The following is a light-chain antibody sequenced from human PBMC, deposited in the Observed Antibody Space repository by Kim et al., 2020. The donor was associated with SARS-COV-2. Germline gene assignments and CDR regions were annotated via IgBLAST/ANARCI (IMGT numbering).Light chain of an antibody. CDR2: QDS. J-gene: IGLJ2*01. Sequence: VSPGETAGMSCSGDKTVETFGCRYQQKQGESPVLVINQDSTRRSGVPEGFSGANSGNNATLTISGTQAMDEDDYYCQALYSSSAVFGGGTQLTVL. V-gene: IGLV3-1*01. CDR1: KTVETF. CDR3: QALYSSSAV.